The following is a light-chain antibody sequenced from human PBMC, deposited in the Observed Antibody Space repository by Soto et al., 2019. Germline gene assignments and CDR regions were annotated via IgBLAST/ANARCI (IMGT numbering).Light chain of an antibody. J-gene: IGKJ5*01. CDR2: GAS. CDR1: QSVSNTY. Sequence: EIVLTQSPGTLSLSPGKRATLSCRASQSVSNTYLAWYQQKPGQAPRLLIYGASSRATGIPDRFSGSGAGTEFTLTISSLQSEDFAVYYCQQYNNWPRTFGQGTRLEIK. CDR3: QQYNNWPRT. V-gene: IGKV3-20*01.